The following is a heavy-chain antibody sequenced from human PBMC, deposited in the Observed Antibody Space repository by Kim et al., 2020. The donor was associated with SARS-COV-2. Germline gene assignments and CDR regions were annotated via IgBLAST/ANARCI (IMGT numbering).Heavy chain of an antibody. D-gene: IGHD3-16*01. CDR3: ASQNRRLGDAFDI. J-gene: IGHJ3*02. V-gene: IGHV3-21*01. Sequence: GGSLRLSCAASGFTFSSYSMNWVRQAPGKGLEWVSSISSSSSYIYYADSVKGRFTISRDNAKNSLYLQMNSLRAEDTAVYYCASQNRRLGDAFDIWGQGTMVTVSS. CDR1: GFTFSSYS. CDR2: ISSSSSYI.